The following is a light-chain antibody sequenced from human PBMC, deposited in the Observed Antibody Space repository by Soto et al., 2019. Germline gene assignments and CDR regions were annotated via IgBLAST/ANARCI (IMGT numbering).Light chain of an antibody. V-gene: IGLV2-8*01. J-gene: IGLJ1*01. Sequence: QSALTQPPSASRSPGQSVTISCTGTSSDVGLYDYVSWYQQHPGKVTKLLIYEVTQRPSGVPDRFSGSKSGNTASLTVSGLQAEDEADYYCSSYGGNSNYVFGTGTKVTVL. CDR3: SSYGGNSNYV. CDR1: SSDVGLYDY. CDR2: EVT.